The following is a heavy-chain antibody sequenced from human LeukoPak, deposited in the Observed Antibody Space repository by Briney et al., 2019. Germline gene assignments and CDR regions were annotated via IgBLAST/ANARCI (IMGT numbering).Heavy chain of an antibody. CDR2: IYYSGST. Sequence: SETLSLTCTVSGGSISSYFWSWIRQPPGKGLEWIGYIYYSGSTNYNPSLKSRVTISVDTSKNQFSLKLSSVTAADTAVYYCARDTYRYSGSYSFDIWGQGTMVTVSS. CDR1: GGSISSYF. CDR3: ARDTYRYSGSYSFDI. J-gene: IGHJ3*02. V-gene: IGHV4-59*01. D-gene: IGHD1-26*01.